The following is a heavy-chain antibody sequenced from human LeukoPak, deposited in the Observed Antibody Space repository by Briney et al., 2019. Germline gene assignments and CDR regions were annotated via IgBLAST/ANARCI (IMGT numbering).Heavy chain of an antibody. V-gene: IGHV4-34*01. CDR2: INHSGST. CDR3: ARVGAAAGTSDY. J-gene: IGHJ4*02. Sequence: SETLSLTCAVYGGSFSGYYWSWIRQPPGNGLEWIGEINHSGSTNYNPSLKSRVTISVDTSKNQFSLKLSSVTAADTAVYYCARVGAAAGTSDYWGQGTLVTVSS. CDR1: GGSFSGYY. D-gene: IGHD6-13*01.